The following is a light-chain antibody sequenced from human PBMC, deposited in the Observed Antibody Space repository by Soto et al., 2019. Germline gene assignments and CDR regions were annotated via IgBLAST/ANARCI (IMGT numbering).Light chain of an antibody. CDR3: QSYDSSLSVVL. V-gene: IGLV1-40*01. CDR2: GNS. CDR1: SSKIGAGYD. J-gene: IGLJ2*01. Sequence: QSVLTQPPSVSGAPGQRVTISCTGSSSKIGAGYDVHWYRQLPGTAPKLLIYGNSNRPSGVPDRFSGSKSGTSASLAITGRQAEDEADYYCQSYDSSLSVVLFGGGTKLTVL.